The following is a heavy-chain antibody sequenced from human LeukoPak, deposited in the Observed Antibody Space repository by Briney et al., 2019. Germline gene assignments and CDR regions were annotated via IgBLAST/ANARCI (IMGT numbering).Heavy chain of an antibody. D-gene: IGHD6-13*01. Sequence: GGSLRLSCAASGFTFSSYAMSWVRQAPGKGLEWVSAISGSGGSTYYADSVKGRFTISRDNSKNTLYLQMNSLRAEDTAVYYCAKDLFPGYSSSWYPYYFDYWGQGTLVTVSS. CDR3: AKDLFPGYSSSWYPYYFDY. J-gene: IGHJ4*02. CDR1: GFTFSSYA. V-gene: IGHV3-23*01. CDR2: ISGSGGST.